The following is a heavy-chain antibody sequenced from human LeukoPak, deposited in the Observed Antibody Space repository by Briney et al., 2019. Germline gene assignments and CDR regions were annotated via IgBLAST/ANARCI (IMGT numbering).Heavy chain of an antibody. CDR1: GFTFSSYK. V-gene: IGHV3-48*03. D-gene: IGHD4-17*01. CDR3: ARGDDYGVFDY. J-gene: IGHJ4*02. Sequence: QPGGSLRLSCAASGFTFSSYKMNWVRQAPGKGLEWVSYISSSGSTIYYADSVKGRFTISRDNAKNSLYLQMNSLRAEDTAVYYCARGDDYGVFDYWGQGTLVTVSS. CDR2: ISSSGSTI.